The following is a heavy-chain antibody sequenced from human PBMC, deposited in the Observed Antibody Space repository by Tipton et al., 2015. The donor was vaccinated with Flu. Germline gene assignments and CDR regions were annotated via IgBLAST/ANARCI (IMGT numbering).Heavy chain of an antibody. CDR1: GFTFSDYD. CDR2: ISSSGSTI. D-gene: IGHD3-3*02. Sequence: SLRLSCAASGFTFSDYDMSRIRQAPGKGLEWVSYISSSGSTIYYADSVKCRFTISRDNAKNSLYLQMNSLRAEDTAVYYCARDSIFGVVMNVYWVQGTLVTVSS. CDR3: ARDSIFGVVMNVY. J-gene: IGHJ4*02. V-gene: IGHV3-11*01.